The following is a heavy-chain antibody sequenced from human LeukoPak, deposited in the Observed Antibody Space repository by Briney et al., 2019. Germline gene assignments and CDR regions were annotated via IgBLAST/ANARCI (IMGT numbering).Heavy chain of an antibody. V-gene: IGHV7-4-1*01. Sequence: ASVKVSRKASGYTFISYAMNWVRQAPGQGLEWMGWINTNTGNPTYAQGFTGRLVFSLDTSVSTAYLQICSLKAEDTAVYYCARENYDSSGYYNNWFDPWGQGTLVTVSS. CDR1: GYTFISYA. CDR3: ARENYDSSGYYNNWFDP. D-gene: IGHD3-22*01. J-gene: IGHJ5*02. CDR2: INTNTGNP.